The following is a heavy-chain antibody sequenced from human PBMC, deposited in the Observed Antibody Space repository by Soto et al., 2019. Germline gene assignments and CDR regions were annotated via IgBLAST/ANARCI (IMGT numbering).Heavy chain of an antibody. J-gene: IGHJ5*02. CDR1: GGSISSYY. CDR2: IYYSGST. Sequence: SETLSLTCTVSGGSISSYYWSWIRQPPGKGLEWIGYIYYSGSTNYNPSLKSRVTISVDTSKNQFSLKLSSVTAADTAVYYCATQEVGGSYAYTFDPWGQGTLVTVSS. CDR3: ATQEVGGSYAYTFDP. V-gene: IGHV4-59*08. D-gene: IGHD1-26*01.